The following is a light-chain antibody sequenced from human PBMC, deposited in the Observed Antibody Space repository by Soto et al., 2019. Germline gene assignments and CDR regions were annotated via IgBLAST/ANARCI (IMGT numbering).Light chain of an antibody. V-gene: IGKV3D-15*01. CDR2: DIS. CDR1: QSVSSN. J-gene: IGKJ4*01. CDR3: QQYNDWPLT. Sequence: EIVMTQSPATLSVSPGERATLSCRASQSVSSNLAWYQQKPAQAPSLLIYDISASATGVPTRFSGSGSGTEFTLTISSLQSEDFAVYYCQQYNDWPLTFGGGTKVEIK.